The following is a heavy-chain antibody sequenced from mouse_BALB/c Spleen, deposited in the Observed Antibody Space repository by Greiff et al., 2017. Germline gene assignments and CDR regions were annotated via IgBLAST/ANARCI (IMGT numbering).Heavy chain of an antibody. CDR1: GYTFTSYW. V-gene: IGHV1-87*01. J-gene: IGHJ4*01. Sequence: VQLQQSGAELARPGASVKLSCKASGYTFTSYWMQWVKQRPGQGLEWIGAIYPGDGDTRYTQKFKGKATLTADKSSSTAYMQLSSLASEDSAVYYCARAPHYYGSSYKDYAMDYWGQGTSVTVSS. CDR2: IYPGDGDT. D-gene: IGHD1-1*01. CDR3: ARAPHYYGSSYKDYAMDY.